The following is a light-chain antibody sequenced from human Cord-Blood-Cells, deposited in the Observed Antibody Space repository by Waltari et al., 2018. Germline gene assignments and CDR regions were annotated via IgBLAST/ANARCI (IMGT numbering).Light chain of an antibody. CDR3: QQYYSTPWT. Sequence: DIVMTQSPDSLAVSLGEWATINCKSSQSVFYSSNNKNYLAWYQQKPRQPPKLLIYCASTRESGVPDRFSGSGSGTDFTLTISSLQAEDVAVYYCQQYYSTPWTFGQGTKVEIK. V-gene: IGKV4-1*01. CDR1: QSVFYSSNNKNY. J-gene: IGKJ1*01. CDR2: CAS.